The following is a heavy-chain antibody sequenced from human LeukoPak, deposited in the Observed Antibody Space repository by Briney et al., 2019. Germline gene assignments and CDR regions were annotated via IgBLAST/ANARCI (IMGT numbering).Heavy chain of an antibody. D-gene: IGHD2-2*01. CDR3: ARFWSDCSSTSCYLNWFDP. V-gene: IGHV4-34*01. CDR2: INHSGST. J-gene: IGHJ5*02. CDR1: GFTFSSYA. Sequence: GSLRLSCAASGFTFSSYAKSWIRQPPGKGLEWIGEINHSGSTNYNPSLKSRVTISVDTSKNQFSLKLSSVTAADTAVYYCARFWSDCSSTSCYLNWFDPWGQGTLVTVSS.